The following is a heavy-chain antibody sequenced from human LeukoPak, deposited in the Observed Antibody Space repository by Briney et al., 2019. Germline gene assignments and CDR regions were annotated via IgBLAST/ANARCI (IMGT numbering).Heavy chain of an antibody. V-gene: IGHV4-59*08. Sequence: SETLSLTCTVSGGSISGYYWSWIRQPPGKGLEWIGYIYYSGSTNHNPSLQSRVTISVDTSKNQFSLNLSSVVAADTAVYYCARYGSGTYPRFDYWGRGTLVTVSS. CDR2: IYYSGST. D-gene: IGHD3-10*01. J-gene: IGHJ4*02. CDR1: GGSISGYY. CDR3: ARYGSGTYPRFDY.